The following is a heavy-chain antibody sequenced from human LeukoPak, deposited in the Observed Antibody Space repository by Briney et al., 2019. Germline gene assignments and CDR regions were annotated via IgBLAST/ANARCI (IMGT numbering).Heavy chain of an antibody. D-gene: IGHD3-10*01. CDR2: IYYSGST. J-gene: IGHJ4*02. V-gene: IGHV4-61*08. CDR3: ARRGGSGRSFDY. Sequence: SETLSLTCTVSGASVSSGGYYRSWLRQPPGQGLEWIGYIYYSGSTNYNPSLKSRVTISVDTSKNQFSLKVSSVTAADTAVYYCARRGGSGRSFDYWGQGTLVTVSS. CDR1: GASVSSGGYY.